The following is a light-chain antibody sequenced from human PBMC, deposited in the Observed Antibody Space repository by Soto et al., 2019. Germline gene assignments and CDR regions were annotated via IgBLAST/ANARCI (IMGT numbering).Light chain of an antibody. V-gene: IGKV3-20*01. J-gene: IGKJ1*01. CDR3: QQYGSSPWA. CDR2: GAS. Sequence: EIVLTPSPGTLSLSPGERATLSCRASQSVSSSFLAWYQQKPGQAPRLLIYGASSRATGIPDRFSGSGSGTDFTLTISGLEPEDFAVYYCQQYGSSPWAFGQGTKVEI. CDR1: QSVSSSF.